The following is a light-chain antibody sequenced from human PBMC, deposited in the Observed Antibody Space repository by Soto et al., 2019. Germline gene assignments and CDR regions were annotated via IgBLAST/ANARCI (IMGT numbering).Light chain of an antibody. CDR1: QSVSSN. V-gene: IGKV3-15*01. Sequence: EIVMTQSPATLSVSPGERATLSCRASQSVSSNLAWYQQKPGQAPRLLIYGASTRATGIPARFSGSGSGTEFTLTISSRHSEDFAVYYCQQYNNWPLGVTFGPGTKVDIK. CDR3: QQYNNWPLGVT. CDR2: GAS. J-gene: IGKJ3*01.